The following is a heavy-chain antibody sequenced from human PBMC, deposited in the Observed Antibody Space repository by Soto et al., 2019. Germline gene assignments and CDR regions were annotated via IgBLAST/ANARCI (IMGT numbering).Heavy chain of an antibody. CDR3: ARTIAAFGVVREGYFDY. J-gene: IGHJ4*02. D-gene: IGHD3-3*01. CDR2: IYYSGST. Sequence: SETLSLTCTVSGGSISSGDYYWSWIRQPPGKGLEWIGYIYYSGSTYYNPSLKSRVTISVDTSKNQFSLKLSSVTAADTAVYYCARTIAAFGVVREGYFDYWGQGTLVTVSS. V-gene: IGHV4-30-4*01. CDR1: GGSISSGDYY.